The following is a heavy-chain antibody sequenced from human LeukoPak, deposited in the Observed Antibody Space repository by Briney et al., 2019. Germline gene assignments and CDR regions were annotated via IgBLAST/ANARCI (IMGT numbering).Heavy chain of an antibody. CDR2: IWYDGSNK. CDR1: GFTFSSYG. D-gene: IGHD6-6*01. Sequence: PGGSLRLSCAASGFTFSSYGMHWVRQAPGKGLEWVAVIWYDGSNKYYADSVKGRFTISRDNSKNTLYLQMNSLRAEDTAVYHCARDGVYSSSSGLDYWGQGTLVTVSS. CDR3: ARDGVYSSSSGLDY. V-gene: IGHV3-33*01. J-gene: IGHJ4*02.